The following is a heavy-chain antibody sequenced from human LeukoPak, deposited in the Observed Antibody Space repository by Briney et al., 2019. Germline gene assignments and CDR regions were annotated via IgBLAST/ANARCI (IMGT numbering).Heavy chain of an antibody. CDR1: GLTFSSYG. CDR2: IWYDGSNK. V-gene: IGHV3-33*01. Sequence: PGRSLRLSCAASGLTFSSYGMRWVRQAPGKGLEWVAVIWYDGSNKYYADSVKGRFTISRDNSKNTLYLQMNSLRAEDTAVYYCARDGRGPYYGMDVWGQGTTVTVSS. D-gene: IGHD1-26*01. J-gene: IGHJ6*02. CDR3: ARDGRGPYYGMDV.